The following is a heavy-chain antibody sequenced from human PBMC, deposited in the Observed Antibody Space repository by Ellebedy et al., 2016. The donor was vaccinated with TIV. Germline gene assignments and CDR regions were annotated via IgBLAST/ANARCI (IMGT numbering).Heavy chain of an antibody. D-gene: IGHD4-11*01. V-gene: IGHV4-61*01. CDR2: FYYSGST. J-gene: IGHJ4*02. Sequence: SETLSLTXTVSGGSVSSDSPYWSWIRQPPGKGLDYIGHFYYSGSTNYDPNFKSRVSISVDTSKNQFSLKLSSVTAADTAVYFCATIMDKATVFGYWGQGTLVTVSS. CDR1: GGSVSSDSPY. CDR3: ATIMDKATVFGY.